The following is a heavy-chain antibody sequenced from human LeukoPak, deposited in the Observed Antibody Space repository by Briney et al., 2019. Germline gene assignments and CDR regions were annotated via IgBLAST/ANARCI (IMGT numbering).Heavy chain of an antibody. J-gene: IGHJ4*02. CDR2: ISSSSNTV. V-gene: IGHV3-48*01. Sequence: GGSLRLSCAASGFTFSSYSMNWVRQAPGKGLEWVSYISSSSNTVYYADSVKGRFTISRDNAKNSLYLQMNSLRAEDTAVYYCARVGIQLCVDYWGQGTLVTVSS. CDR3: ARVGIQLCVDY. D-gene: IGHD5-18*01. CDR1: GFTFSSYS.